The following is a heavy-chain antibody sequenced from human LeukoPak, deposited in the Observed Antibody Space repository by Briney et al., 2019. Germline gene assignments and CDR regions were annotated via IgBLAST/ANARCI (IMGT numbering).Heavy chain of an antibody. Sequence: EYLKISCKGSGYSFTSYWIGWVRQMPGKGLEWMGIIYPGDSDTRYSPSFQGQVTISADKSISTAYLQWSILKASDTAMYYCARHGAVVVPAECDYCGQGTLVTVSS. D-gene: IGHD2-2*01. CDR1: GYSFTSYW. J-gene: IGHJ4*02. V-gene: IGHV5-51*01. CDR2: IYPGDSDT. CDR3: ARHGAVVVPAECDY.